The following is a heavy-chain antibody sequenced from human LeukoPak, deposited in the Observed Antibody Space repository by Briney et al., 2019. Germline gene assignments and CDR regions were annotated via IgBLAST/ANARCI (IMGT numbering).Heavy chain of an antibody. V-gene: IGHV4-4*07. CDR3: ARVYSYGFSSIDY. D-gene: IGHD5-18*01. Sequence: SGTLSLTCTVSGGSMSDYYWSFIRQSAGTGLEWLGRIHTSGTTWYNPSLKSRVTMSVDTSKNQFSLKLGSVTAADTAVYYCARVYSYGFSSIDYWGQGTLVTVSS. J-gene: IGHJ4*02. CDR1: GGSMSDYY. CDR2: IHTSGTT.